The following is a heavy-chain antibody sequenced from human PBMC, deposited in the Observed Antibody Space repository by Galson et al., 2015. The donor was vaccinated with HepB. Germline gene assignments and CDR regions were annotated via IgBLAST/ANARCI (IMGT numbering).Heavy chain of an antibody. Sequence: SLRLSCAASGFIFSTYSMHWVRQAPGKGLEWVAVISYDGSNKYYADSVKGRFTISRDDSKNTLYLQMNSLRTEDTAVYYCARDSYGMDVWGQGTTVTASS. CDR2: ISYDGSNK. J-gene: IGHJ6*02. CDR3: ARDSYGMDV. CDR1: GFIFSTYS. V-gene: IGHV3-30*04.